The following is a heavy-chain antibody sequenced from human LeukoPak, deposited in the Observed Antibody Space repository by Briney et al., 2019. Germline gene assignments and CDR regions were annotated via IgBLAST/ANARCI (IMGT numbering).Heavy chain of an antibody. D-gene: IGHD6-19*01. J-gene: IGHJ4*02. CDR1: GYSISSGYY. V-gene: IGHV4-38-2*02. CDR2: IYHSGST. CDR3: ARHEQWLPFDY. Sequence: SETLSLTCTVSGYSISSGYYWGWIRQPPGKGLEWIGSIYHSGSTYYNPSLKSRVTISVDTSKNQFSLKLSSVTAADTAVYYCARHEQWLPFDYWGQGTLVTVSS.